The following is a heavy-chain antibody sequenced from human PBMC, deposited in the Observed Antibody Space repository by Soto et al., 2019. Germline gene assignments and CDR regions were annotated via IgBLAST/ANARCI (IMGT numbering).Heavy chain of an antibody. V-gene: IGHV3-11*05. J-gene: IGHJ4*02. CDR1: GFSISDHY. CDR3: ARSGDNYNVLDY. D-gene: IGHD3-10*02. CDR2: SSNIGTFT. Sequence: QVQLVESGGGLVKPGGSLRLTCAASGFSISDHYMSWIRQAPGKGLEWVSYSSNIGTFTKYADSVKGRFSISRDNAKNSLYLEINSLRGEDTAIYYCARSGDNYNVLDYWGQGTPVTVSS.